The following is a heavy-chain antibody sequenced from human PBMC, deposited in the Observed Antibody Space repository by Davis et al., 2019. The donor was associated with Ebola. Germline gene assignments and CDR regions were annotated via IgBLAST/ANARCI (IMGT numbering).Heavy chain of an antibody. CDR1: GGSISSYY. Sequence: SETLSLTCTVSGGSISSYYWSWIRQPPGKGLEWIGYIYYSGSTNYNPSLKSRVTISVDTSKNQFSLKLSSVTAADTAVYYCARRYYYGSGSIFDYWGQGTLVTVSS. V-gene: IGHV4-59*08. J-gene: IGHJ4*02. CDR2: IYYSGST. CDR3: ARRYYYGSGSIFDY. D-gene: IGHD3-10*01.